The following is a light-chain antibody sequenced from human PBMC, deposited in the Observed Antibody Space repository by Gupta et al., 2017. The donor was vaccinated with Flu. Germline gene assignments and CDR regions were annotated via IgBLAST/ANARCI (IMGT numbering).Light chain of an antibody. CDR2: DDR. CDR3: QVWHRGTHSVV. V-gene: IGLV3-21*02. J-gene: IGLJ2*01. Sequence: GGDNIGSKSVHWYQQRPGQAPVLVVYDDRDRPSGIPERFSGSNSGNTAALTISRAEAGDEADYYCQVWHRGTHSVVFGGGTKLTVL. CDR1: NIGSKS.